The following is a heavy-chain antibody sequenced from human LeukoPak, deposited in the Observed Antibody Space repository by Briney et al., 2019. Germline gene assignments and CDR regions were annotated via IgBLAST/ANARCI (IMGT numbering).Heavy chain of an antibody. CDR3: ARAPRAELLWFGESILGNFDY. CDR2: IYYSGST. Sequence: SETLSLTCTVSGGSINSYYWSWIRQPPGKGLEWIGYIYYSGSTYYNPSLKSRVTISVDTSKNQFSLKLSSVTAADTAVYYCARAPRAELLWFGESILGNFDYWGQGTLVTASS. V-gene: IGHV4-59*12. J-gene: IGHJ4*02. CDR1: GGSINSYY. D-gene: IGHD3-10*01.